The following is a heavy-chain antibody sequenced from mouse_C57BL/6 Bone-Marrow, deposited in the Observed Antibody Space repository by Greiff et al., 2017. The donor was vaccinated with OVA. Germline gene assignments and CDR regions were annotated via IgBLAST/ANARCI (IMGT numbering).Heavy chain of an antibody. CDR2: IDPSDSET. V-gene: IGHV1-52*01. J-gene: IGHJ2*01. Sequence: QVHVKQPGAELVRPGSSVKLSCKASGYTFTSYWMHWVKQRPIQGLEWIGNIDPSDSETHYNQTFKDKARLTVYKSSSTAYMQLRSLTSEDSAVDYCARGGFLLLYFDYWGQGTTLTVSS. D-gene: IGHD1-1*01. CDR3: ARGGFLLLYFDY. CDR1: GYTFTSYW.